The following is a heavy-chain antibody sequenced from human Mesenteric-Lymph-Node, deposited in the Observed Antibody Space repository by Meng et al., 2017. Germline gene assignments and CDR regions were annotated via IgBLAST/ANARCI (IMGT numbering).Heavy chain of an antibody. V-gene: IGHV2-5*02. Sequence: QIPFNESGPPLLKPTQTLTLTCTFSGFSLSTSGVGVGWIRQPPGKALEWLALIYWDDDKRYSPSLKSRLTITKDTSKNQVVLTMTNMDPVDTATYYCAHSGSSSWYSEPFQHWGQGTLVTVSS. D-gene: IGHD6-13*01. CDR3: AHSGSSSWYSEPFQH. CDR2: IYWDDDK. J-gene: IGHJ1*01. CDR1: GFSLSTSGVG.